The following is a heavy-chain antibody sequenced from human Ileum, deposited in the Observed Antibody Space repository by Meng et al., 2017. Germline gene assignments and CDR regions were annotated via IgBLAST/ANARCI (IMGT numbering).Heavy chain of an antibody. CDR2: VNPNHGGA. D-gene: IGHD2/OR15-2a*01. CDR1: GYTFTNYQ. V-gene: IGHV1-18*01. Sequence: QVQLVQSGVEVKEPGASVKVSCKTSGYTFTNYQTDWVRRAPGQGLEWMGWVNPNHGGASYAQKFQGRLTMTIDTSTTTVYMELRSLRSDDSALYYCARHSTDWSLDYWGQGTLVTVSS. J-gene: IGHJ4*02. CDR3: ARHSTDWSLDY.